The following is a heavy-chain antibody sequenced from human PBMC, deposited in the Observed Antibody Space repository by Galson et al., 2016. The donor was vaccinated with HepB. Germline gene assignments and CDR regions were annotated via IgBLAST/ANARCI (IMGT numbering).Heavy chain of an antibody. V-gene: IGHV3-21*01. CDR2: ISSSSNYI. CDR3: ARDSSSWSRVTFLDY. CDR1: GFTFSSYN. J-gene: IGHJ4*02. D-gene: IGHD6-13*01. Sequence: SLRLSCAATGFTFSSYNMNWVRQAPGKGLEWVSSISSSSNYIYYRDSVKGRFTISRDNPKNSLYLQMHSLRDDDTAVYYCARDSSSWSRVTFLDYWGQGILVTVSS.